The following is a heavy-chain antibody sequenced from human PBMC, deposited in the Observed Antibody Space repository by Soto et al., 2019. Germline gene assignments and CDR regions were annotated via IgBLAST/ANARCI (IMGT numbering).Heavy chain of an antibody. CDR3: AREVYSTAMAFEY. Sequence: GASVKVSCKASGYTFTGYYMHWVRQAPGQGLEWMGWINPNSGGTNYAQKFQGWVTMTRDTSISTAYMELSRLRSDDTAVYYCAREVYSTAMAFEYWGQGTLVTVSS. V-gene: IGHV1-2*04. CDR2: INPNSGGT. J-gene: IGHJ4*02. CDR1: GYTFTGYY. D-gene: IGHD5-18*01.